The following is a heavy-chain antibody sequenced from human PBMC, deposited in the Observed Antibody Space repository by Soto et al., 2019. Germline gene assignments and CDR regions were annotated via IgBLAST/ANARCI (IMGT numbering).Heavy chain of an antibody. Sequence: QVQLVQSGDEVKKSGASVKVSFQASGYIFNYYGVSCVRQSPGQGLEWVGWISVYNGNTKYAQKIQDRVTVTADTSTRTVFMELRSLKSADTAIYYCTKDVSIFELPIAGGAFDVWGEGTVDNVST. D-gene: IGHD3-3*01. J-gene: IGHJ3*01. CDR3: TKDVSIFELPIAGGAFDV. CDR2: ISVYNGNT. CDR1: GYIFNYYG. V-gene: IGHV1-18*01.